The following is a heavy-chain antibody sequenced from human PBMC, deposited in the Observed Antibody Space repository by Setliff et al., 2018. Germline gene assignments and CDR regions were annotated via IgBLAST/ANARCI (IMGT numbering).Heavy chain of an antibody. V-gene: IGHV3-23*01. CDR2: ISGRGGST. CDR3: ARGFHGTIRGCYFDN. Sequence: GGSLRLSCAASGFTFDSHAMSWVRQAPGKGLEWVSGISGRGGSTDYADSVEGRFSISRDTSKNMLYLQMNSLRVEDTAVYYCARGFHGTIRGCYFDNWGQGTLVTVSS. D-gene: IGHD2-2*01. CDR1: GFTFDSHA. J-gene: IGHJ4*02.